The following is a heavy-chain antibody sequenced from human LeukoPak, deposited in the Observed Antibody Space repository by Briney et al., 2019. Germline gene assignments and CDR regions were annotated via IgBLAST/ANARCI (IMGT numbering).Heavy chain of an antibody. CDR1: GGSISSSSYY. CDR2: IYYSGST. D-gene: IGHD6-25*01. CDR3: ARHQSGGYCDY. V-gene: IGHV4-39*01. Sequence: SETLSLTCTVSGGSISSSSYYWGWIRQPPGKGLEWIGSIYYSGSTYYNPSLKSRVTISVDTSKNQFSLKLTSVTAADTAVYYCARHQSGGYCDYWGQGTLVTVSS. J-gene: IGHJ4*02.